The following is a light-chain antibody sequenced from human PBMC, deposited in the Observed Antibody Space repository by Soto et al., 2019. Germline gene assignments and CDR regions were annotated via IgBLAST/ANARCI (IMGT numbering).Light chain of an antibody. CDR3: QQYNEWPLT. CDR2: HAS. Sequence: EIVMTQSPATLSVSPGERATLSCRASESVSNNLAWYQQKFGQAPRLLIYHASTRATGIPARFSGSGSGKELTLTISSLQSEDFALYYCQQYNEWPLTFGGGTKVEIK. CDR1: ESVSNN. V-gene: IGKV3-15*01. J-gene: IGKJ4*01.